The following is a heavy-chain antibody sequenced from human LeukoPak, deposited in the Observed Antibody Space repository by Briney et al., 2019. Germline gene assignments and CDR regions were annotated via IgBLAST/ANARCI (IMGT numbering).Heavy chain of an antibody. CDR3: VRDSRSADY. CDR2: ICPDGTVT. CDR1: GFTFSTYC. Sequence: GGSLRLSCAAPGFTFSTYCMHWVRQAPGKGPMWVSRICPDGTVTNYADSVKARFIISRDNARNTVYLQMNSLRVEDTAVYYCVRDSRSADYWGQGTLVTVSS. V-gene: IGHV3-74*01. J-gene: IGHJ4*02.